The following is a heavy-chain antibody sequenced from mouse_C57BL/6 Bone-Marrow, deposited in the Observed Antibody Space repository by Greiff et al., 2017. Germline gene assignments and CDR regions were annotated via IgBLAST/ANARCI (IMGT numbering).Heavy chain of an antibody. J-gene: IGHJ2*01. V-gene: IGHV1-81*01. CDR1: GYTFTSYG. D-gene: IGHD1-1*01. Sequence: VQRVESGAELARPGASVKLSCKASGYTFTSYGISWVKQRTGQGLEWIGEIYPRSGNTYYNEKFKGKATLTADKSSSTAYMELRSLTSEDSAVYFGARPPRITTVVATDYWGQGTTLTVSS. CDR3: ARPPRITTVVATDY. CDR2: IYPRSGNT.